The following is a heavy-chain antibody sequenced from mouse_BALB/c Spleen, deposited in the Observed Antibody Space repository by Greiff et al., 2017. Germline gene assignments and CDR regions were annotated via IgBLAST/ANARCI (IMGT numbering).Heavy chain of an antibody. Sequence: QVQLQQSGPGLVAPSQSLSITCTVSGFSLTDYGVSWIRQPPGKGLEWLGVIWGGGSTYYNSALKSRLSISKDNSKSQVFLKMNSLQTDDTAMYYCAKHLTPYYGSSRYAMDYWGQGTSVTVSS. D-gene: IGHD1-1*01. V-gene: IGHV2-6-5*01. CDR2: IWGGGST. J-gene: IGHJ4*01. CDR3: AKHLTPYYGSSRYAMDY. CDR1: GFSLTDYG.